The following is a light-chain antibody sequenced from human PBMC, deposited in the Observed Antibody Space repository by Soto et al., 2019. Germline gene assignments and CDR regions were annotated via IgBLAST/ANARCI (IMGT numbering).Light chain of an antibody. CDR3: RSYAGSNNFCV. CDR2: EVS. J-gene: IGLJ1*01. V-gene: IGLV2-8*01. CDR1: SSDVGGYNF. Sequence: QSALTQPPSASGSPGQSVTISCTGTSSDVGGYNFVSWYQQHPGKAPKLMIYEVSERPSGVPDRFSGSKSGNTASLTVSGLQAEDEADYYCRSYAGSNNFCVFGTGTKLTVL.